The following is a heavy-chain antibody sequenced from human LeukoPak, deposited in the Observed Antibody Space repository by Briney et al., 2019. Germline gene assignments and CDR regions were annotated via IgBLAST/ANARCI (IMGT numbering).Heavy chain of an antibody. J-gene: IGHJ6*02. CDR2: ISGSGGST. V-gene: IGHV3-23*01. Sequence: PGGSLRLSCAASGFTFSSYAMSWVRQAPGKGLEWVSAISGSGGSTYYADSVKGRFTISRDNSKNTLYLQMNSLRAEDTAVYYCAEGRAVAGIFYYGMDVWGQGTTVTVSS. CDR3: AEGRAVAGIFYYGMDV. D-gene: IGHD6-19*01. CDR1: GFTFSSYA.